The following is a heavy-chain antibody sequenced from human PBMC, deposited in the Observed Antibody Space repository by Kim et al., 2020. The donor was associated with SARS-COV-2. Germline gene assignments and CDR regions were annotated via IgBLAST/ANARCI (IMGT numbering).Heavy chain of an antibody. V-gene: IGHV4-31*03. J-gene: IGHJ4*02. CDR2: ISYSGST. CDR3: GRVHYNPAWDEDY. Sequence: SETLSLTCTVSGDSITSGGYYWSWIRQHPGKGLEWIGYISYSGSTYYSSSLKSRLTISIDTSQSQFSLKLSSVSAADTSIYYCGRVHYNPAWDEDYWGQGALVTVSS. D-gene: IGHD1-20*01. CDR1: GDSITSGGYY.